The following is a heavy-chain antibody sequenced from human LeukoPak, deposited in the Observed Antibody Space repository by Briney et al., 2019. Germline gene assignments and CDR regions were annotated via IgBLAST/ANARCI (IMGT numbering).Heavy chain of an antibody. D-gene: IGHD5-18*01. CDR1: GVSFSGFY. CDR3: ARIQLWPLHYFDY. V-gene: IGHV4-34*01. J-gene: IGHJ4*02. Sequence: SETLSLTCAVYGVSFSGFYWSWIRQPPGKGLEWIGEVSHSGDTKYNPSLKSRVTISVDTSKNQFSLKVSSVTAADTAVYYCARIQLWPLHYFDYWGQGTLVTVSS. CDR2: VSHSGDT.